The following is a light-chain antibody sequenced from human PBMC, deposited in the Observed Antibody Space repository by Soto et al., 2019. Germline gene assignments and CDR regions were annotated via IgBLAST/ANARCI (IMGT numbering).Light chain of an antibody. CDR3: QQYSNFWT. J-gene: IGKJ1*01. CDR1: QTISSS. CDR2: KAS. V-gene: IGKV1-5*03. Sequence: DIQMTQSPSTLSASVGDRVTITCRASQTISSSLAWYQQKPGKAPNLLIYKASSLESGVPSRFSGSGSGTEFTLTLSSVQPEDFATYYCQQYSNFWTFGQGTKVEIK.